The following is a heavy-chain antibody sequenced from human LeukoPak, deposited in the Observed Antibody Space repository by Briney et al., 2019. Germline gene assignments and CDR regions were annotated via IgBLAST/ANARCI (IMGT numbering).Heavy chain of an antibody. Sequence: PGGSLRLSCAASGFTFSSYAMSWVRQAPGKGLEWVSAISGSGGSTYYADSVKGRFTISRDNSKNTLYLQMNSLRAEDTAVYYCARGSTDYYDSSGAALDYWGQGTLVTVSS. D-gene: IGHD3-22*01. CDR2: ISGSGGST. CDR1: GFTFSSYA. CDR3: ARGSTDYYDSSGAALDY. V-gene: IGHV3-23*01. J-gene: IGHJ4*02.